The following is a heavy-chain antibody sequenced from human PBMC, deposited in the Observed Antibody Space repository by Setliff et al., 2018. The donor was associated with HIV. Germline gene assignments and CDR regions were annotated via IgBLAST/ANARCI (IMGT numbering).Heavy chain of an antibody. CDR3: VRAEYSSSSDWFAP. V-gene: IGHV4-4*08. CDR2: IYTGGSP. Sequence: PSETLSLTCTVYGESFSGYYWTWIRQSPGKGLEWIGHIYTGGSPNYNPSLMSRVTISIDTSKDQLSLKLNSVTAADTAVYYCVRAEYSSSSDWFAPRGQGALVTVSS. J-gene: IGHJ5*02. D-gene: IGHD6-6*01. CDR1: GESFSGYY.